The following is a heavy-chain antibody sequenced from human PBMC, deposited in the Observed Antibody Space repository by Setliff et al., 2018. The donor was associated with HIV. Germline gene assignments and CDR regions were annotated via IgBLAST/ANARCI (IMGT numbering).Heavy chain of an antibody. CDR3: AQLGMVDDFDY. V-gene: IGHV4-59*01. CDR2: IYYSGST. D-gene: IGHD1-1*01. Sequence: SETLSLTCTVSGGSISSYYWSWIRQPPGKGLEWIGYIYYSGSTNYNPSLKSRVTISVNTSKNHFSLKLRSVTAADTAVYYCAQLGMVDDFDYWGQGTLVTVSS. J-gene: IGHJ4*02. CDR1: GGSISSYY.